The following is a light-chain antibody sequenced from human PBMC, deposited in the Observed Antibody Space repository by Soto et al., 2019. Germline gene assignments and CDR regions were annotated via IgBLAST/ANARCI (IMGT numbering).Light chain of an antibody. J-gene: IGKJ1*01. CDR2: GAS. Sequence: ERVITPSPATLSVSPGERATLSCRASQSVGSNVAWYQQKPGQGPRLLIYGASSRATGIPARVSGSGSGTDFTLTISSLQSDDVGIYYCQQYNERPPWTFGQGTKVDIK. V-gene: IGKV3-15*01. CDR3: QQYNERPPWT. CDR1: QSVGSN.